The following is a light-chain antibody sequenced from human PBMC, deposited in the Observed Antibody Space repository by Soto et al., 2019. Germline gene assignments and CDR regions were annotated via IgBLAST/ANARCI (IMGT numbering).Light chain of an antibody. CDR1: HSVNSNY. J-gene: IGKJ5*01. V-gene: IGKV3-20*01. Sequence: EIMLTQSPDTLSLYPGYRSTLSCRAIHSVNSNYLAWYQQKPGQAPRLLIYGISKRATDIPDRFSGSGSGTEFTLTISSLQPEDFAPYYCQHHGQWPITFGQGTRPEIK. CDR3: QHHGQWPIT. CDR2: GIS.